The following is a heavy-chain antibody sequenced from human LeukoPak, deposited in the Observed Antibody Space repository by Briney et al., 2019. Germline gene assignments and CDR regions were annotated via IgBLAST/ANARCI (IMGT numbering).Heavy chain of an antibody. V-gene: IGHV3-9*01. CDR1: GFTFDDYA. CDR3: ARTDSGSYCQH. CDR2: ISWNSGSI. D-gene: IGHD1-26*01. J-gene: IGHJ1*01. Sequence: PGRSLRLSCAASGFTFDDYAMHWVRQAPGKGLEWVSGISWNSGSIGYADSVKGRFTISRDDSKNTLFLQMDSLRAEDTAVYYCARTDSGSYCQHWGQGTLVTVSS.